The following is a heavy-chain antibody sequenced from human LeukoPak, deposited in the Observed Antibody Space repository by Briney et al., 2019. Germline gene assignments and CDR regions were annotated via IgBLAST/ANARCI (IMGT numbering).Heavy chain of an antibody. D-gene: IGHD3-3*01. CDR1: GFTVSNNY. CDR3: ARGIREVTYYDFWSGYGNWFDP. CDR2: IYSGGST. J-gene: IGHJ5*02. Sequence: GGSLRLSCAASGFTVSNNYMSWVRQAPGKGLEWVSVIYSGGSTYYADSVKGRFTISRDNAKNSLYLQMNSLRAEDTAVYYCARGIREVTYYDFWSGYGNWFDPWGQGTLVTASS. V-gene: IGHV3-53*01.